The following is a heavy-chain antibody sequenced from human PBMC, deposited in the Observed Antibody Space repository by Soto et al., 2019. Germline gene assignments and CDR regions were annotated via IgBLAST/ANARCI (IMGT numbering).Heavy chain of an antibody. V-gene: IGHV1-2*04. CDR3: ARGGRGAAACKQPNWFDP. CDR2: INPNSGGT. D-gene: IGHD6-13*01. CDR1: GYTFTGYY. J-gene: IGHJ5*02. Sequence: QVQLVQSGAEVKKPGASVKVSCKASGYTFTGYYMHWVRQAPGQGLEWMGWINPNSGGTNYAQKFQGWVTMTRDTAHSTAYMEVGRLRSDHTAVEYWARGGRGAAACKQPNWFDPWGQGTLVTVSS.